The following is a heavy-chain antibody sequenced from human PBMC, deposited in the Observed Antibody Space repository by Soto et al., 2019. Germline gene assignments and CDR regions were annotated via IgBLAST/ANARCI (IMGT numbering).Heavy chain of an antibody. D-gene: IGHD2-15*01. CDR1: GFTFSSDW. Sequence: EVQLVESGGGLVQLGGSLRLSCAASGFTFSSDWMHWVRQAPGKGLVWVSRIKSDGSGTYYADSVKGRVTISRDNVQHTLCRNVYSRSASVTAVCHGVRGVGACYEGDCYRGRRWGEGSVVIVGS. CDR2: IKSDGSGT. V-gene: IGHV3-74*01. CDR3: VRGVGACYEGDCYRGRR. J-gene: IGHJ4*02.